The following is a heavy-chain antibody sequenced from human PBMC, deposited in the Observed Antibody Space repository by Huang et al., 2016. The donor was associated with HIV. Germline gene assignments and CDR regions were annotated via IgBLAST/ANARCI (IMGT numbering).Heavy chain of an antibody. Sequence: VQLVQSGAEVKKPGESLKIYCKGSGYSFSSYWIAWVRQMHGKGLEWMGIIFPDDSDTTYSPSFEGQVTISADKSIGTAYLQWSSLKASDTAMYYCARRFSSSSGYFDYWGQGSLVTVSS. D-gene: IGHD6-6*01. CDR3: ARRFSSSSGYFDY. J-gene: IGHJ4*02. CDR2: IFPDDSDT. CDR1: GYSFSSYW. V-gene: IGHV5-51*01.